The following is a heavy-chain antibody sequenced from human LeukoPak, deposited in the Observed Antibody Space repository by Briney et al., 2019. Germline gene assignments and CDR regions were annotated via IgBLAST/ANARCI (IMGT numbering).Heavy chain of an antibody. Sequence: SETLSLTCTVSGGSISSSTYYWGWIRQPPGKGLEWIGSIYYSGSTYYNPSLKSRVTISVDTSKNQFSLKLYSVTAADTAEYYSGTPYSGDYHGLHIWGQRTLVTVSS. CDR3: GTPYSGDYHGLHI. J-gene: IGHJ3*02. CDR2: IYYSGST. D-gene: IGHD1-26*01. CDR1: GGSISSSTYY. V-gene: IGHV4-39*01.